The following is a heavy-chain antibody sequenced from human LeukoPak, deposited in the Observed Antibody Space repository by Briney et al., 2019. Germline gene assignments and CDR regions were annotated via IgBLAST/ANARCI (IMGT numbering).Heavy chain of an antibody. CDR2: IWDDGSNK. CDR1: GFTFSSYG. V-gene: IGHV3-30*02. D-gene: IGHD6-19*01. CDR3: AKDTIRLAVEAPDY. Sequence: AGGSLRLSCAASGFTFSSYGMHWVRQAPGKGLEWVAVIWDDGSNKYYADSVKGRFTISRDNSKNTLYLQMNSLRSEDTAVYYCAKDTIRLAVEAPDYWGQGTLVTVSS. J-gene: IGHJ4*02.